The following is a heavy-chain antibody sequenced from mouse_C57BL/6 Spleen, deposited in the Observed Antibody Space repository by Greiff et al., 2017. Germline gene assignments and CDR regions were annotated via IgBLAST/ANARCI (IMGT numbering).Heavy chain of an antibody. CDR3: AVYDYTWFAY. D-gene: IGHD2-4*01. V-gene: IGHV1-26*01. CDR2: INPNNGGT. J-gene: IGHJ3*01. Sequence: VQLQQSGPELVKPGASVKISCKASGYTFTDYYMNWVNQSHGKSLAWIGDINPNNGGTSYNQKFKGKATLTVDKSSSTAYMELRSLTSEDSAVYYCAVYDYTWFAYWGQGTLVTVSA. CDR1: GYTFTDYY.